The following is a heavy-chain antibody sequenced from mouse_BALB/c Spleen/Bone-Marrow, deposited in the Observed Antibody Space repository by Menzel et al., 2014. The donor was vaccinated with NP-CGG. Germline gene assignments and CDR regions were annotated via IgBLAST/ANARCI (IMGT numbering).Heavy chain of an antibody. V-gene: IGHV5-17*02. J-gene: IGHJ4*01. CDR2: ISSGSSTI. CDR1: GFTFSSFG. D-gene: IGHD1-2*01. CDR3: VRDYGYGAMDY. Sequence: EVKLAESGGGLVQPGGSRKLSCAASGFTFSSFGMHWVRQAPEKGLEWVAYISSGSSTIYYADTVKGRFTISRDNTKNTLVLQMTSLRSEDTAMYYFVRDYGYGAMDYWGQGTSVTVSS.